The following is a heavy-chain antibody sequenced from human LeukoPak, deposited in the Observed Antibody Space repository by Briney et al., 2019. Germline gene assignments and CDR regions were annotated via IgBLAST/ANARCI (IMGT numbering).Heavy chain of an antibody. Sequence: GASVKVSCKASGGTLSSYAISWVRQAPGQGLEWMGRIIPIFGTANYAQKFQGRVTITTDESTSTAYMELSSLRSEDTAVYYCARESGITIFGVVIDNNWFDPWGQGTLVTVSS. CDR2: IIPIFGTA. V-gene: IGHV1-69*05. CDR3: ARESGITIFGVVIDNNWFDP. J-gene: IGHJ5*02. D-gene: IGHD3-3*01. CDR1: GGTLSSYA.